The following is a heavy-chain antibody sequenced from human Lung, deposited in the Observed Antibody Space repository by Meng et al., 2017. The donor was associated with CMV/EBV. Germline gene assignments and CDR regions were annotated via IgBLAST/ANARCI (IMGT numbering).Heavy chain of an antibody. CDR3: AKYSAVGERLYYFDY. CDR2: IKKDGSEE. Sequence: GGSLRLSXAASGFTFSNNWMSWVRQAPGKGLEWVASIKKDGSEEYYVDSVKGRFTISRDNAKNSLYLQMNILRAEDTAVYYCAKYSAVGERLYYFDYWGQGTLVTVSS. J-gene: IGHJ4*02. D-gene: IGHD2-21*01. CDR1: GFTFSNNW. V-gene: IGHV3-7*01.